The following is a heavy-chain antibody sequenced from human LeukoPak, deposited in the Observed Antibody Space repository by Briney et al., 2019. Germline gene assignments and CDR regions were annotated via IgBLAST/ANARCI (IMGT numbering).Heavy chain of an antibody. J-gene: IGHJ4*02. CDR3: AKAAIAVAGTNPYEFDY. CDR2: ISGSGGST. D-gene: IGHD6-19*01. V-gene: IGHV3-23*01. CDR1: GFTFSSYA. Sequence: PGGSLRLSCAASGFTFSSYAMSWVRQAPGKGLEWASAISGSGGSTYYADSVKGRFTISRDNSKNTLYLQMNSLRAEDTAVYYCAKAAIAVAGTNPYEFDYWGQGTLVTVSS.